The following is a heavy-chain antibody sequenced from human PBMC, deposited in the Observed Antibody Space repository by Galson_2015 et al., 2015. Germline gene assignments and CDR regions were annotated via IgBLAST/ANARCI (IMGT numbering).Heavy chain of an antibody. D-gene: IGHD2-15*01. CDR2: IYPGDSDT. Sequence: QSGAEVKKPGESLQISCKGSGYSFTSYWIGWVRQMPGKGLEWMGIIYPGDSDTRYSPSFQGQVPISADKSISTAYLQWSSLKASDTAMYYCARLQDCSGGSCYYFAFDIWGQGTMVTVSS. CDR3: ARLQDCSGGSCYYFAFDI. CDR1: GYSFTSYW. V-gene: IGHV5-51*01. J-gene: IGHJ3*02.